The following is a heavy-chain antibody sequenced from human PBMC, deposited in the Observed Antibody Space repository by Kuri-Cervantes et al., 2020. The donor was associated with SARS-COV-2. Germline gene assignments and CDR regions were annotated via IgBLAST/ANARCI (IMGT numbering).Heavy chain of an antibody. V-gene: IGHV4-61*09. CDR3: ARERRTFYYYYYMDV. Sequence: SETLSLTCTVSGGSISSGSYYWSWIRQPAGKGLEWIGYIYTSGSANYNPSLKSRVTISVDTSKNQFSLKLSSVTAADTAVYYCARERRTFYYYYYMDVWGKGTTVIVSS. J-gene: IGHJ6*03. CDR1: GGSISSGSYY. CDR2: IYTSGSA. D-gene: IGHD1-1*01.